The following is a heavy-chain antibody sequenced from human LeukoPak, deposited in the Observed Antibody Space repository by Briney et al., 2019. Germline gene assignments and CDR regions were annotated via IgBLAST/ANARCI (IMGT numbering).Heavy chain of an antibody. D-gene: IGHD4-17*01. V-gene: IGHV3-23*01. CDR1: GFTFSSYS. CDR3: AKEPDYGDYFDY. CDR2: ISGSGGST. J-gene: IGHJ4*02. Sequence: PGGSLRLSCAASGFTFSSYSMNWVRQAPGKGLEWVSTISGSGGSTYYADSVKGRFTISRDNSKNTLYLQMNSLGAEDTAVYYCAKEPDYGDYFDYWGQGTLVTVSS.